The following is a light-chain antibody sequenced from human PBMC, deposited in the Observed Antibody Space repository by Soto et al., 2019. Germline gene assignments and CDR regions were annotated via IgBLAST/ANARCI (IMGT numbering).Light chain of an antibody. Sequence: DLQMSQSPSSLSASVGDRVTITCRASQGIDTSLAWYQQKPGKAPKLLIYAASNLESGVPSRFSGSGSGTDFTLTISSLEPEDFAVYYCHQRQYWPPITFGQGARR. J-gene: IGKJ5*01. CDR2: AAS. V-gene: IGKV1-NL1*01. CDR3: HQRQYWPPIT. CDR1: QGIDTS.